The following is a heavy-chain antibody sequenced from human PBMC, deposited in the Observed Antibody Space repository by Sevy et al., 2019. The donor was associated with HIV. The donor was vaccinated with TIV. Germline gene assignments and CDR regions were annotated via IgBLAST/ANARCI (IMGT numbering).Heavy chain of an antibody. D-gene: IGHD5-18*01. Sequence: GGSLRLSCAASGFTVSSNYMSWVRQAPGKGLEWVSVIYSGGSTYYADSVKGRFTISRDNSKNTLYLQMDSLRAEDTAVYYCARVGYSYGYDYWGQGTLVTVSS. CDR3: ARVGYSYGYDY. CDR2: IYSGGST. V-gene: IGHV3-53*01. CDR1: GFTVSSNY. J-gene: IGHJ4*02.